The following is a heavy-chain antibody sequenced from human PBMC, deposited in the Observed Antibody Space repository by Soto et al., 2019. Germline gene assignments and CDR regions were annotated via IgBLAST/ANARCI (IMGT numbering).Heavy chain of an antibody. CDR3: ARSPEATVTAFDF. Sequence: QVQLQESGPGLVKPSRTLSLTCTVSGGSISSGGYYWSWIRQRPGKGLEWIGYIYYSGSAYYNPSLKSRVTISVDTSKNQFSLKLSSETAADTAVYYCARSPEATVTAFDFWGLGTLVTVSS. CDR2: IYYSGSA. CDR1: GGSISSGGYY. J-gene: IGHJ4*02. V-gene: IGHV4-31*03. D-gene: IGHD4-17*01.